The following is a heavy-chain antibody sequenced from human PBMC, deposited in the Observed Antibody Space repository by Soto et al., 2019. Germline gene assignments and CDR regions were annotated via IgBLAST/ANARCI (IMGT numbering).Heavy chain of an antibody. D-gene: IGHD2-21*01. CDR1: GFTFTSYE. CDR2: IGTSDNNI. J-gene: IGHJ4*02. Sequence: EVQLVESGGGLVQPGRSLRLSCAASGFTFTSYEFNWVRQAPGKGLEWISYIGTSDNNIYYADSVKGRFTVSRDNARNSLYLQMNSLRAEDTAIYYCAREELNCGGDCFAFWGQGALVTASS. CDR3: AREELNCGGDCFAF. V-gene: IGHV3-48*03.